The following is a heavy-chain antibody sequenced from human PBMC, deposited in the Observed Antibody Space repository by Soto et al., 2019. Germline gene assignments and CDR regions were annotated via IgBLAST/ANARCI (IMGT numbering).Heavy chain of an antibody. V-gene: IGHV1-69*13. CDR2: IIPIFGTA. Sequence: GASVKVSCKASGGTFSSYAISWVRQAPGQGLEWMGGIIPIFGTANYAQKFQGRVTITADESTSTAYMELSSLRSEDTAVYYCARDRYSSGWYAGEAFDIWGQGTMVTVSS. J-gene: IGHJ3*02. CDR1: GGTFSSYA. CDR3: ARDRYSSGWYAGEAFDI. D-gene: IGHD6-19*01.